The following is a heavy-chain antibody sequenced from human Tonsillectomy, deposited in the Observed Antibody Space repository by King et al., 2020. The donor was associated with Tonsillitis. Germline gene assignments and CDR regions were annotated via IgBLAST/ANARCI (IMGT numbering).Heavy chain of an antibody. Sequence: VQLVESGGGLVKPGGSLRLSCAASGFTFSDYYMSWIRQAPGKGLEWVSYISSSSSYTNYADSVKGRFTIPRDNAKNSLYLQMNSLRAEDTAVYYCATAILTGYRTHFDYWGQGTLVTVSS. CDR1: GFTFSDYY. CDR2: ISSSSSYT. CDR3: ATAILTGYRTHFDY. V-gene: IGHV3-11*05. D-gene: IGHD3-9*01. J-gene: IGHJ4*02.